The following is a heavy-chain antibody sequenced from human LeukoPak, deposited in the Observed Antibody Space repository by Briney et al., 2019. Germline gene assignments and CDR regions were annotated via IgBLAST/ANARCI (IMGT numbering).Heavy chain of an antibody. J-gene: IGHJ4*02. Sequence: GASAKVSCKASGYTFTGYYMHWVRQAPGQGLEWMGRINPNSGGSNYAQKFQGRVTMTRDTSISTVYMELNRLRSDDTAIYYCARDQNDYGDYNYWGQGTLVTVSS. CDR2: INPNSGGS. D-gene: IGHD4-17*01. CDR1: GYTFTGYY. V-gene: IGHV1-2*06. CDR3: ARDQNDYGDYNY.